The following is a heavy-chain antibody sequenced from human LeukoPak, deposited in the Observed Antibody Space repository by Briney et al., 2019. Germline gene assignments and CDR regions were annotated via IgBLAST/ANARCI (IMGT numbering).Heavy chain of an antibody. CDR3: ARDNIVATILYYYYYMDV. V-gene: IGHV1-2*02. D-gene: IGHD5-12*01. J-gene: IGHJ6*03. CDR1: GYTFTGYY. CDR2: INPNSGGT. Sequence: ASVKVSCKASGYTFTGYYMHWVRPAPGQGLEWMGWINPNSGGTNYAQKFQGRVTMTRDTSISTAYMELSRLRSDDTAVYYCARDNIVATILYYYYYMDVWGKGTTVTISS.